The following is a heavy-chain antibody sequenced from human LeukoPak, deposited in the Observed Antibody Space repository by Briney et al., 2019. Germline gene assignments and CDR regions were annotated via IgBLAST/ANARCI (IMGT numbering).Heavy chain of an antibody. CDR2: IIPIFGTA. J-gene: IGHJ4*02. CDR3: ASGPLYGGYDD. CDR1: GGTFSSYA. V-gene: IGHV1-69*05. Sequence: SVKVSCKASGGTFSSYAISWVRQAPGQGLEWMGRIIPIFGTANYAQKFQGRVTITTDESTSTAYMELSSLRPEDTAVYYCASGPLYGGYDDWGQGTLVTVSS. D-gene: IGHD5-12*01.